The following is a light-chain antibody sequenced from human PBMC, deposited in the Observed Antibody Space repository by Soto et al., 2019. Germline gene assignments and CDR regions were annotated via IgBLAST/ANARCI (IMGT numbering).Light chain of an antibody. CDR2: SNN. J-gene: IGLJ2*01. CDR3: AAWDDSLNGPHVV. V-gene: IGLV1-44*01. CDR1: SSNIGSNP. Sequence: QSVLTQPPSASGTPGQRVTISCSGSSSNIGSNPVNWYQQLPGTAPKLLIYSNNQRPSGVPDRFSGSKSGTSASLAISGLQSEDEADYYCAAWDDSLNGPHVVFGGGTQLTVL.